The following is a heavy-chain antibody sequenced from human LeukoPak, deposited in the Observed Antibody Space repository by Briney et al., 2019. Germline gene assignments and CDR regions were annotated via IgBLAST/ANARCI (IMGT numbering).Heavy chain of an antibody. CDR2: IYYSGST. CDR3: ARTGYYDSSGYGYYYYYYMDV. CDR1: GGSISSHY. D-gene: IGHD3-22*01. Sequence: SETLSLTCTVSGGSISSHYWSWIRQPPGKGLEWIGYIYYSGSTNYNPSLKSRVTISVDTSKNQFSLKLSSVTAADTAVYYCARTGYYDSSGYGYYYYYYMDVWGKGTTVTVSS. J-gene: IGHJ6*03. V-gene: IGHV4-59*11.